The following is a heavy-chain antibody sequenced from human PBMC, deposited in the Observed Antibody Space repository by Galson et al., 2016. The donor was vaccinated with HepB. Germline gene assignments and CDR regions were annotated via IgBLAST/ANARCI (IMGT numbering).Heavy chain of an antibody. CDR1: GFTFSNSA. CDR3: SRDCCGADSVVFDF. J-gene: IGHJ4*02. D-gene: IGHD5/OR15-5a*01. CDR2: ITDSGHDT. V-gene: IGHV3-23*01. Sequence: SLRLSCAASGFTFSNSAMSWVRQAPGKGLEWVSIITDSGHDTYYADPLKGRFTISRDNSRNAMYLQMSSLRAEDTAVYYCSRDCCGADSVVFDFWGRGTLVTVSS.